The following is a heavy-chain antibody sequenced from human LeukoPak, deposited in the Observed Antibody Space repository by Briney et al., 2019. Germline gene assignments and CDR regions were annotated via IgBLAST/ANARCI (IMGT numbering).Heavy chain of an antibody. CDR1: GYTFTGYY. D-gene: IGHD6-19*01. CDR3: AREMGIAVAPGMSAFDI. V-gene: IGHV1-2*04. Sequence: HWASVKVSCKASGYTFTGYYMHWVRQAPGQGLEWMGWINPNSGGTNYAQKFQGWVTMTRDTSISTAYMELSRLRSDDTAVYYCAREMGIAVAPGMSAFDIWGQGTMVTVSS. J-gene: IGHJ3*02. CDR2: INPNSGGT.